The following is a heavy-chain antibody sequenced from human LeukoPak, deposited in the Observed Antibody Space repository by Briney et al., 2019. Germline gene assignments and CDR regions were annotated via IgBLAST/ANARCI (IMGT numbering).Heavy chain of an antibody. CDR2: IYPGDSDT. CDR3: ERHRGRIAAAGYFDY. V-gene: IGHV5-51*01. D-gene: IGHD6-13*01. Sequence: GESLKISCKGSGYSFTSYWIGWVRQMPGKGLEWMGIIYPGDSDTRYSPSFQGQVTISADKSISTAYLQWSSLKASDTAMYYCERHRGRIAAAGYFDYWGQGTLVTVSS. CDR1: GYSFTSYW. J-gene: IGHJ4*02.